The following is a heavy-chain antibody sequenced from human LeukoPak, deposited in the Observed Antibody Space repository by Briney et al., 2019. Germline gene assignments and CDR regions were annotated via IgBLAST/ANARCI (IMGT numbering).Heavy chain of an antibody. CDR2: IYYSGRT. J-gene: IGHJ3*02. D-gene: IGHD5-24*01. Sequence: SETLSLTCTVSGDAINSYYWNWIRQPPGKGLEWIGYIYYSGRTDYNPSLKSRVTISVDTSKHQFSMKLKSVTAADTAVYFCARGRWLPNAFDIWGQGTMVTVFS. V-gene: IGHV4-59*01. CDR3: ARGRWLPNAFDI. CDR1: GDAINSYY.